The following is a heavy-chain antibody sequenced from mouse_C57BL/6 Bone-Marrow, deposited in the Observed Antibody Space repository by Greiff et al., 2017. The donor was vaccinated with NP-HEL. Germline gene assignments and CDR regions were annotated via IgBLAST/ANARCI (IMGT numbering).Heavy chain of an antibody. D-gene: IGHD1-1*01. CDR2: IWSGGSP. V-gene: IGHV2-2*01. CDR1: GFSLTSYG. Sequence: QVQLQQSGPGLVQPSQSLSITCTVSGFSLTSYGVHWVRQSPGKGLEWLGVIWSGGSPDYNAAFISRLSISKDNSKSHVFFKMNSLQADDTAIYYCARSRGITTVVAHYFDYWGQGTTLTVSS. J-gene: IGHJ2*01. CDR3: ARSRGITTVVAHYFDY.